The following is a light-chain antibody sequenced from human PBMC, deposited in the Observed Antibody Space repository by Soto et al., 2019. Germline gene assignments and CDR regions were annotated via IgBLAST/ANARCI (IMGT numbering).Light chain of an antibody. V-gene: IGKV3-20*01. CDR3: QQYESSTLT. Sequence: EIVLTQSPDTLSLSPGERATLSCRASQSGSTSLLAWYHQKPGQAPRLLIYRASSRATGIPARFTGGGSGTSLAPTISRLEPEDFAVYYWQQYESSTLTFGGGTKVEIK. CDR2: RAS. J-gene: IGKJ4*01. CDR1: QSGSTSL.